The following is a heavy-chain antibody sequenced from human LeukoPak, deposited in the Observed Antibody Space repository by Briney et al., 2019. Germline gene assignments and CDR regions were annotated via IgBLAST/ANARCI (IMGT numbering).Heavy chain of an antibody. J-gene: IGHJ4*02. V-gene: IGHV4-39*07. CDR3: ARVGVVSSSWLLY. CDR2: IYYSGST. D-gene: IGHD6-13*01. Sequence: PSETLSLTCTVSGGSISSSSYYWDWIRQPPGKGLEWIGSIYYSGSTYYNPSLKSRVTISVDTSKNQFSLKLNSVTAADTAVYYCARVGVVSSSWLLYWGQGTLVTVSS. CDR1: GGSISSSSYY.